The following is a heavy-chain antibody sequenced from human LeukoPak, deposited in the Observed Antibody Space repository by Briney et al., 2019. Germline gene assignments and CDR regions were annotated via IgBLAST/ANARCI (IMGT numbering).Heavy chain of an antibody. CDR1: GLNFNDND. V-gene: IGHV3-33*06. Sequence: GGSLRLSCAASGLNFNDNDMDWVRQAPDKGLEWVAVIWDDGSNKYYAESVKGRFTISRDISKNMLYLQMNSLRVEDTAVYYCAKERGGQDWDFDLWGRGPLVTVSS. CDR3: AKERGGQDWDFDL. D-gene: IGHD3-10*01. J-gene: IGHJ2*01. CDR2: IWDDGSNK.